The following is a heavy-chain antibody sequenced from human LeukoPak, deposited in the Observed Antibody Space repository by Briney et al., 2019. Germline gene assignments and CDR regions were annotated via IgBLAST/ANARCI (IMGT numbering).Heavy chain of an antibody. CDR3: ARDFQWLVPAEYFQH. V-gene: IGHV1-2*02. D-gene: IGHD6-19*01. J-gene: IGHJ1*01. CDR1: GYTFTGYY. Sequence: ASVKVSCKASGYTFTGYYIHWVRQAPGQGLEWMGWLNPNSGVTNVAQKFQGRVTMTRDTSINTAYMEMSSLRSDDTAVYYCARDFQWLVPAEYFQHWGQGTVVTVSS. CDR2: LNPNSGVT.